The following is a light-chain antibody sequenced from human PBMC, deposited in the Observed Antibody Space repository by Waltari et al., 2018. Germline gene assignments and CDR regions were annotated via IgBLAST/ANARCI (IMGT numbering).Light chain of an antibody. CDR2: ANG. V-gene: IGLV1-40*01. J-gene: IGLJ2*01. CDR1: RSNLGEGYD. Sequence: QSVLTQPPSVSGAPGQGVTISCTGSRSNLGEGYDVHWYQKVPGTAPKVLIYANGNGPSGTPERFSGSKSGTSASLAITGLEAEDEADYYCQCYDSRLSGVVFGGGTKLTVL. CDR3: QCYDSRLSGVV.